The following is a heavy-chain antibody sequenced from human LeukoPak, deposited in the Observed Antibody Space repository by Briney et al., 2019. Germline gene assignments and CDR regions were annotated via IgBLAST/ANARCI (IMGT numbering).Heavy chain of an antibody. D-gene: IGHD4-17*01. CDR3: ATSSYDYGDYFDY. CDR1: GFTVSSNS. CDR2: IYSSGRT. V-gene: IGHV3-53*01. J-gene: IGHJ4*02. Sequence: GGSLRLSCAASGFTVSSNSMSWVRQAPGKGLQWVSVIYSSGRTYHADSVEGRFTISRDNSKNTLYLQINSLRAEDTAVYYCATSSYDYGDYFDYWGQGTLVTVSS.